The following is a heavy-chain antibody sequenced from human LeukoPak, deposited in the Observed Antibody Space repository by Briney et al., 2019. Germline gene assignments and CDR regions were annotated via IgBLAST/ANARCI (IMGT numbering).Heavy chain of an antibody. CDR1: GGSISSYY. CDR3: ASHYYDSSGYYSIDAFDT. CDR2: IYTSGST. D-gene: IGHD3-22*01. Sequence: SETLSLTCTVSGGSISSYYWSWIRQPAGKGLEWIGRIYTSGSTNYNPSLKSRVTMSVDTSKNQFSLKLSSVTAADTAVYYCASHYYDSSGYYSIDAFDTWGQGTMVTVSS. J-gene: IGHJ3*02. V-gene: IGHV4-4*07.